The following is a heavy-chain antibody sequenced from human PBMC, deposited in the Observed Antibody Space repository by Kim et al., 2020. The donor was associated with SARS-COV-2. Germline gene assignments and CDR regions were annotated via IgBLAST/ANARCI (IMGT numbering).Heavy chain of an antibody. CDR1: GDSVSSYY. J-gene: IGHJ4*02. Sequence: SETLSLTCTVSGDSVSSYYWSWVRQPPGKGLEWIGHVYYIGSTNYNPSLRSRVTISKDTSKNQFSLNLRSLTAADTAVYYCATYTSSISSRRAIFDNWGQGILVSVSS. CDR3: ATYTSSISSRRAIFDN. V-gene: IGHV4-59*02. D-gene: IGHD6-6*01. CDR2: VYYIGST.